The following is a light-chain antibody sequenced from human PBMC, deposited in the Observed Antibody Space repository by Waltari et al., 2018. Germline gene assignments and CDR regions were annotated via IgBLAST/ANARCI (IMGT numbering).Light chain of an antibody. CDR3: QQSYFTPWM. J-gene: IGKJ1*01. Sequence: DIQMTQSPSSLSASVGDRVIVTCRASQSISNYLNWYQHKPGKAPKVLIFAASSLQSGVPSRFSGSRSGTDFTLTISSLQPEDFATYYCQQSYFTPWMFGQGTKVEIK. CDR1: QSISNY. V-gene: IGKV1-39*01. CDR2: AAS.